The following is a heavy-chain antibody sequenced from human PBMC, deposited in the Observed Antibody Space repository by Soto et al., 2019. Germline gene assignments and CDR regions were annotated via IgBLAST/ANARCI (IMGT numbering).Heavy chain of an antibody. CDR1: GGSISSGGYS. D-gene: IGHD3-22*01. V-gene: IGHV4-30-2*01. CDR2: IYHSGST. Sequence: SETLSLTCAVSGGSISSGGYSWSWIRQPPGKGLEWIGYIYHSGSTYYNPSLKSRVTIAVDTSKNQFSLRLNSVTAADTAVYYCARLGGYYQAFDQWGQGSLVTVSS. J-gene: IGHJ4*02. CDR3: ARLGGYYQAFDQ.